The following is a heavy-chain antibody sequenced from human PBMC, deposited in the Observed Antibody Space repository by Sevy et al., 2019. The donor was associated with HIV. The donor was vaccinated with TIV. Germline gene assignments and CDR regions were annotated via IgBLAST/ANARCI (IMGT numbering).Heavy chain of an antibody. Sequence: GGSLRLSCAASGFTFSGYWMSWVRQAPGKGLQWVANIKQDGSKNDFVDSVKGRFTISRDNPKNSLYLQMNSLRAEDTAVYYCAREGGGGFDYWGQGTLVTVSS. D-gene: IGHD2-15*01. CDR1: GFTFSGYW. CDR2: IKQDGSKN. V-gene: IGHV3-7*01. J-gene: IGHJ4*02. CDR3: AREGGGGFDY.